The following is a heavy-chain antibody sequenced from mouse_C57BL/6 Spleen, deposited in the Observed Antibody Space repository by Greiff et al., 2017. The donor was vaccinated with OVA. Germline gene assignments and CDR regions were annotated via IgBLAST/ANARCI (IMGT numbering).Heavy chain of an antibody. CDR1: GFTFSDYY. CDR2: INYDGSST. J-gene: IGHJ1*03. CDR3: AREGGYSNYRYFDV. D-gene: IGHD2-5*01. Sequence: EVKLQESEGGLVQPGSSMKLSCTASGFTFSDYYMAWVRQVPEKGLEWVANINYDGSSTYYLDSLKSRFIISRDNAKNILYLQMSSLKSEDTATYYCAREGGYSNYRYFDVWGTGTTVTVSS. V-gene: IGHV5-16*01.